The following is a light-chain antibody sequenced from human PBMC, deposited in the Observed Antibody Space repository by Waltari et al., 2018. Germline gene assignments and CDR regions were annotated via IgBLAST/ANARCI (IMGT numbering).Light chain of an antibody. CDR2: EVS. CDR1: SSDVGGYNR. V-gene: IGLV2-18*02. CDR3: TSYTGYSTYV. Sequence: QSALTQPPSVSGSPGQSVTISCTGTSSDVGGYNRVSWYKQYPGTAPKLVIFEVSNRPSGVPVSFSGAKSGNTASLTIFGLRAEDEADYYCTSYTGYSTYVFGTGTKVTVL. J-gene: IGLJ1*01.